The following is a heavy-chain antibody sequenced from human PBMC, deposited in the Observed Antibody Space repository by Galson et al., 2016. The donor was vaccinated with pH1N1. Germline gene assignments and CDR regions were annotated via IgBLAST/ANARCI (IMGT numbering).Heavy chain of an antibody. Sequence: ETLSLTCTVSGVSISSGSYYWSWIRQPAGKGLEWIGHVYDGVATDYNTSLKSRVTISIDTSKRQFFLNLTSVTAADTAVYYCARGLWDCTSVNCYARTKSYFDPWGQGTRVTVSS. D-gene: IGHD2-2*01. CDR3: ARGLWDCTSVNCYARTKSYFDP. J-gene: IGHJ5*02. V-gene: IGHV4-61*10. CDR2: VYDGVAT. CDR1: GVSISSGSYY.